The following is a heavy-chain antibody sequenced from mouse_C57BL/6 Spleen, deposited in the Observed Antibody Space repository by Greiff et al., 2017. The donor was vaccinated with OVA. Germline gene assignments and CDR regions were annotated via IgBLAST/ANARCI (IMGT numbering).Heavy chain of an antibody. J-gene: IGHJ2*01. CDR1: GYAFTNYL. CDR3: ARSLIYGSPYYFDY. V-gene: IGHV1-54*01. D-gene: IGHD1-1*01. Sequence: VKLMESGAELVRPGTSVKVSCKASGYAFTNYLIEWVKQRPGQGLEWIGVINPGSGGTNYNEKFKGKATLTADKSSSTAYMQLSSLTSEDSAVYFCARSLIYGSPYYFDYWGQGTTLTVSS. CDR2: INPGSGGT.